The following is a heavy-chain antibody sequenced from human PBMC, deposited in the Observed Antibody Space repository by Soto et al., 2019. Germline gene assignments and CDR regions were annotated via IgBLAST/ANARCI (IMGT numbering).Heavy chain of an antibody. CDR3: AKWQQLLAPYYYSMDV. CDR2: INSDGSST. J-gene: IGHJ6*02. D-gene: IGHD6-19*01. V-gene: IGHV3-74*01. CDR1: GFTFSSYW. Sequence: EVQLVESGGGLVQPGGSLRLYCAASGFTFSSYWMHWVRQAPGKGLVWVSRINSDGSSTSYADSVKGRFTISRDNAKNTLYLQVNSLSAKDTAVYYCAKWQQLLAPYYYSMDVWGQGTTVTGSS.